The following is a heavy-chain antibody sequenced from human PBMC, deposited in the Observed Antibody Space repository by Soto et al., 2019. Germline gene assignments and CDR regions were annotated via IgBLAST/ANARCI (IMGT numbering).Heavy chain of an antibody. J-gene: IGHJ3*02. V-gene: IGHV1-69*12. CDR3: ARDPTRYTPVVSPHAFDI. CDR2: IIPAFGTA. D-gene: IGHD5-18*01. Sequence: QVRLVQSGAEVKKPGSSVKVSCKASGDTLNTYTISWVRQAPGQGLEWMGGIIPAFGTADYAQKFQDRVTITADESTSTAYMELSSLRSEDTAMYYCARDPTRYTPVVSPHAFDIWGQGTVVTVSS. CDR1: GDTLNTYT.